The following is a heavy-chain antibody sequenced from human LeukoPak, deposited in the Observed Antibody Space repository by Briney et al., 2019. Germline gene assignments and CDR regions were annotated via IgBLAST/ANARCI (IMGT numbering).Heavy chain of an antibody. CDR1: GGSISNNY. J-gene: IGHJ5*02. CDR3: ARSSSSSPLKWFDP. Sequence: SETPSLTCTVSGGSISNNYWSWIRQPPGKGLEWIGYIYYSGTTNYNPSLKSRVTISADTSKNQFSLKLSSVTAADTAVYYCARSSSSSPLKWFDPWGQGSLVTVSS. V-gene: IGHV4-59*08. D-gene: IGHD6-13*01. CDR2: IYYSGTT.